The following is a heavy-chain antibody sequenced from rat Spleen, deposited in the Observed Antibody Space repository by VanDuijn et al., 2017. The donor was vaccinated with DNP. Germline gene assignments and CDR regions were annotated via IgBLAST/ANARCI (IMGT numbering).Heavy chain of an antibody. J-gene: IGHJ2*01. D-gene: IGHD1-3*01. CDR1: GFTFSNYD. V-gene: IGHV5-25*01. Sequence: EVQLVESGGGLVQPGRSLKLSCAASGFTFSNYDMAWVRQAPTKGLEWVASISPSGGSTYYRDSVKGRFTVSRDNAKSSLYLQMDSLRSEDTAIYYCARGPNYGGYADYFDYWGQGVMVTVSS. CDR3: ARGPNYGGYADYFDY. CDR2: ISPSGGST.